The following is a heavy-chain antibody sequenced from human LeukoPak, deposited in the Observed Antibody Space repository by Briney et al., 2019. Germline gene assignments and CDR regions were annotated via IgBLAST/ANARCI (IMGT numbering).Heavy chain of an antibody. V-gene: IGHV3-23*01. Sequence: GGSLRLSCAASGFTFSSYAMSWVRQAPGKGLEWVSAISGSGGSTYYADSVKGRFTISRDNSKNTLYLQMNSLRAEDTAVYYCAKVPDYYDSSGYPEYFQHWGQGTVVTVFS. CDR3: AKVPDYYDSSGYPEYFQH. CDR1: GFTFSSYA. CDR2: ISGSGGST. D-gene: IGHD3-22*01. J-gene: IGHJ1*01.